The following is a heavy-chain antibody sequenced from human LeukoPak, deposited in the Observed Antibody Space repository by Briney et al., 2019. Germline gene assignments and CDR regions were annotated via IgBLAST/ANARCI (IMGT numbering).Heavy chain of an antibody. CDR2: FYYDGST. D-gene: IGHD2-8*02. J-gene: IGHJ3*02. CDR3: TRGITGHYRSMGGFAFDI. Sequence: SETLSLTCTVSGASISQRYWSWIRQPPGKGLEYIGYFYYDGSTNYTSSVRSRVTILVDTSKNQFTLNLRSVTAADTAKYYCTRGITGHYRSMGGFAFDIWGKGTVVAVSS. V-gene: IGHV4-59*11. CDR1: GASISQRY.